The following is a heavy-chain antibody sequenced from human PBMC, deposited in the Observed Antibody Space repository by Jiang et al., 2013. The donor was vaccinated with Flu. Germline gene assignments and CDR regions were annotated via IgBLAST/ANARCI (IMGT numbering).Heavy chain of an antibody. D-gene: IGHD1-1*01. Sequence: SGAEVKKPGATVRISCKVSGYTFTDYNMHWLQQAPGKGLVWMGLVDPEDGQAIYAEKFQGRVTITADTSTDTAYMELTSLRSEDTAVYYCATDRKVSDAEATGPFHYYYVAFWGKGPQSSSP. J-gene: IGHJ6*03. CDR2: VDPEDGQA. CDR1: GYTFTDYN. V-gene: IGHV1-69-2*01. CDR3: ATDRKVSDAEATGPFHYYYVAF.